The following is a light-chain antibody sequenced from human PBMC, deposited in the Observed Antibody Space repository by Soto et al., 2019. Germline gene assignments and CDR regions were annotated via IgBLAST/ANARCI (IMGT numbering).Light chain of an antibody. Sequence: AIQVTRSPSSLSASVGDRVTISCRASQGIGNDLGWYQQKPGKAPKLLIYEASTLQTGVASRFSGSGSGTDFTLTISSLQPEDFATYYCLQDYVYPWTFGQGTKVEVK. CDR2: EAS. J-gene: IGKJ1*01. V-gene: IGKV1-6*01. CDR3: LQDYVYPWT. CDR1: QGIGND.